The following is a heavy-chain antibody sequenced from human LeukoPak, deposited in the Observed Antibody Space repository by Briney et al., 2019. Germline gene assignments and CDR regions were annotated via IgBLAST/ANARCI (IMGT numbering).Heavy chain of an antibody. CDR3: ARLPLTGYSRGYYYGMDV. CDR1: GGTFSRYA. V-gene: IGHV1-69*13. D-gene: IGHD3-9*01. CDR2: IIPIFGTA. Sequence: SVKVSCKASGGTFSRYAISWVRQAPGQGLEWMGGIIPIFGTANHAQKFQGRVTITADESTSTAYMELSSLRSEDTAVYYCARLPLTGYSRGYYYGMDVWGQGTTVTVSS. J-gene: IGHJ6*02.